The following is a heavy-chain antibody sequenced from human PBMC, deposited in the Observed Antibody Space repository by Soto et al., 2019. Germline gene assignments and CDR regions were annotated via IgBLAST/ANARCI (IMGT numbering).Heavy chain of an antibody. CDR3: ARDPGYYGMDV. CDR2: IFYSGST. Sequence: SETLSLTCTVSGGSISSGGYYWSWIRQHPGKGLEWIGNIFYSGSTSYNPSLKSRVTISLDTSKNQFSLKLSSVTAADTALYYCARDPGYYGMDVWGQATTVTVSS. J-gene: IGHJ6*02. V-gene: IGHV4-31*03. CDR1: GGSISSGGYY.